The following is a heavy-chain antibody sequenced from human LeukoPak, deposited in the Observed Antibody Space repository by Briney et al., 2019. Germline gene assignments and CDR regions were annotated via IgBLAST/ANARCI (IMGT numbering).Heavy chain of an antibody. CDR1: GFSFSSYW. CDR3: GLFTRSAFALGGGDF. Sequence: GASLRLSCAAFGFSFSSYWMGSVRQAPGKGLEWVANIKRDGSEKQYVDSVKGRFTISRVNAKNSLELQLSSLRAEDTALLCCGLFTRSAFALGGGDFWGQGTLVTVSS. CDR2: IKRDGSEK. J-gene: IGHJ4*02. D-gene: IGHD1-26*01. V-gene: IGHV3-7*01.